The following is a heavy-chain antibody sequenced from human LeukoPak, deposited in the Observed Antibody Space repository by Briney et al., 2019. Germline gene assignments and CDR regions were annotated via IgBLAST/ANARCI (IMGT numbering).Heavy chain of an antibody. CDR2: ISAYNGNT. J-gene: IGHJ3*02. D-gene: IGHD5-18*01. Sequence: ASVKVSCKASGGTFSSYGISWVRQAPGQGLEWMGWISAYNGNTNYAQKLQGRVTMTTDTSTSTAYMELRSLRSDDTAVCYCARAEVGIQLWSDAFDIWGQGTMVTVSS. CDR1: GGTFSSYG. V-gene: IGHV1-18*01. CDR3: ARAEVGIQLWSDAFDI.